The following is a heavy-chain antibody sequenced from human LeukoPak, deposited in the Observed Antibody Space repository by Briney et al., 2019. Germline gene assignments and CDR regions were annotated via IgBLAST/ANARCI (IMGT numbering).Heavy chain of an antibody. Sequence: GGSLRLSCAASGFTFSSYGMHWVRQAPGKGLEWVAFIRYDGSNKYYADSVKGRFTISKDNAKNSLYLQMSSLRTEDTAFYYCARTRYSGSYAGADYWGQGTLVTVSS. V-gene: IGHV3-30*02. CDR3: ARTRYSGSYAGADY. J-gene: IGHJ4*02. D-gene: IGHD1-26*01. CDR2: IRYDGSNK. CDR1: GFTFSSYG.